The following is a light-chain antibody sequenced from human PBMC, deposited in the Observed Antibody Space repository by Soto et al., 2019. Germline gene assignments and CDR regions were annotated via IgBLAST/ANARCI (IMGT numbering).Light chain of an antibody. J-gene: IGKJ1*01. CDR3: QHYNNFPWT. CDR1: QSISAW. V-gene: IGKV1-5*03. Sequence: DIHMTQSPSTLSASVGDRVTITCRASQSISAWLAWYQQKPGKAPKLLMYKASDLERGVPSRFSGSGSGTEFTLTISSLQPDDFGTYYCQHYNNFPWTFGQGTKVDIK. CDR2: KAS.